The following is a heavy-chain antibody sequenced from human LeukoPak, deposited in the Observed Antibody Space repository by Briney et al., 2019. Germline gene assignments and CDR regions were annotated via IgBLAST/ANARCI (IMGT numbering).Heavy chain of an antibody. J-gene: IGHJ4*02. CDR3: ARRVHYGDYFDY. CDR1: GGSISSSSYY. V-gene: IGHV4-39*01. D-gene: IGHD4-17*01. Sequence: SETLSLTCTVSGGSISSSSYYWGWIRQPPGKGLEWIGSIYYSGSTYYNPSLKSRVTISVDTSKNQFSLKLSSVTAADTAVYYCARRVHYGDYFDYWGQGTLVTVSS. CDR2: IYYSGST.